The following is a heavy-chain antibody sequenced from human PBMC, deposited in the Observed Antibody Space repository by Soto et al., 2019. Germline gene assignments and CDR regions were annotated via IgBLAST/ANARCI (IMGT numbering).Heavy chain of an antibody. CDR3: ARGRYFDY. CDR1: GGSFSGYY. J-gene: IGHJ4*02. CDR2: INHSGST. Sequence: SETLSLTCAVYGGSFSGYYWSWIRQPPGKGLEWIGEINHSGSTNYNPSLKSRVTISVDTSKNQFSLKLSSVTAADTAVYYCARGRYFDYWGQGTLVTVSS. V-gene: IGHV4-34*01.